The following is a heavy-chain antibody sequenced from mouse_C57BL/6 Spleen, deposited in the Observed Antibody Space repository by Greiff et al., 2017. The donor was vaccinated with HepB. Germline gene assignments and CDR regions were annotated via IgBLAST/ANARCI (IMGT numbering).Heavy chain of an antibody. Sequence: EVQLVESGGGLVKPGGSLKLSCAASGFTFSDYGMHWVRQAPEKGLEWVAYISSGSSTIYYADTVKGRFTISRDNAKNTLFLQMTSLRSEDTAMYYCARRDGSSGPWFAYWGQGTLVTVSA. CDR3: ARRDGSSGPWFAY. J-gene: IGHJ3*01. V-gene: IGHV5-17*01. CDR1: GFTFSDYG. D-gene: IGHD3-2*02. CDR2: ISSGSSTI.